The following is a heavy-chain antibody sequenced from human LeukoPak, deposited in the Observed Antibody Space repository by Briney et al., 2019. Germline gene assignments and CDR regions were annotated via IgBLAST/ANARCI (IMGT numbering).Heavy chain of an antibody. CDR3: AKDLYAWYYYDSSGYYPG. V-gene: IGHV3-23*01. CDR1: GFTFSSYA. CDR2: ISGSGGST. D-gene: IGHD3-22*01. Sequence: GGSLRLSCAASGFTFSSYAMSWVRQAPVKGLEWVSAISGSGGSTYYADSVKGRFTISRDNSKNTLYLQMNSLRAEDTAVYYCAKDLYAWYYYDSSGYYPGWGQGTLVTVSS. J-gene: IGHJ4*02.